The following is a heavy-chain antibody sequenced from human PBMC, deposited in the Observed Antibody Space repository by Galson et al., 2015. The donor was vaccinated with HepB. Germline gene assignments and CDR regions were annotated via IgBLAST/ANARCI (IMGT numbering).Heavy chain of an antibody. CDR2: IDPSDSYT. CDR1: GYSFTSYW. V-gene: IGHV5-10-1*01. J-gene: IGHJ1*01. CDR3: AFTGLTWFGELKDFQH. Sequence: QSGAEVKKPGESLRISCKGSGYSFTSYWISWVRQMPGKGLEWMGRIDPSDSYTNYSPSFQGHVTISADKSISTAYLQWSSLKASDTAMYYCAFTGLTWFGELKDFQHWGQGTLVTVSS. D-gene: IGHD3-10*01.